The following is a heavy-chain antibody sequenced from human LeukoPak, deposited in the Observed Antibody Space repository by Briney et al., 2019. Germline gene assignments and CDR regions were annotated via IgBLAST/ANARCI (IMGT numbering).Heavy chain of an antibody. CDR2: ISGSGGST. D-gene: IGHD3-22*01. J-gene: IGHJ5*02. Sequence: GGSLRLSCAASGFTFNNYAMTWVRQAPGKGLEWVSAISGSGGSTYYADSVKGRFTISRDNSQNTLYLQMNSLRAEDTAVYYCSQFDYSDSSGYRRLTENWFDPWGQGTLVRVSS. CDR1: GFTFNNYA. CDR3: SQFDYSDSSGYRRLTENWFDP. V-gene: IGHV3-23*01.